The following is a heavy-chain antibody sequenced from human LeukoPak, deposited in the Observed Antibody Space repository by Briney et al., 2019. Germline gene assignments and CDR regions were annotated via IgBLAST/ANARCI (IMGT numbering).Heavy chain of an antibody. CDR2: IYTSGST. CDR3: ARGGILTGYYSEEDAFDI. CDR1: GGSISSYY. D-gene: IGHD3-9*01. J-gene: IGHJ3*02. Sequence: SETLSLTCTVSGGSISSYYWSWIRQPAGKGLEWIGRIYTSGSTNYNPSLKSRVTMSVDTSKNQFSLKLSSVTAADTAVYYCARGGILTGYYSEEDAFDIWGQGTMVTVSS. V-gene: IGHV4-4*07.